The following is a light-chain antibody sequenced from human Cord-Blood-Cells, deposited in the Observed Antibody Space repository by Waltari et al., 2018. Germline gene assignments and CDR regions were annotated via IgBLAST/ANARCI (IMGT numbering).Light chain of an antibody. J-gene: IGLJ3*02. Sequence: QSALTQPASVSGSPGQSLTISCTGTSSHVGGDNYVSWYQQHPGKAPKLMIYEVSNRPSGVSNRFSGSKSGNTASLTISGLQAEDEADYYCSSYTSSWVFGGGTKLTVL. V-gene: IGLV2-14*01. CDR2: EVS. CDR1: SSHVGGDNY. CDR3: SSYTSSWV.